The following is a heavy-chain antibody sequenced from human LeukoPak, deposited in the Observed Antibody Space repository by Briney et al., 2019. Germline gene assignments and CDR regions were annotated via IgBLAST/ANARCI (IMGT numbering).Heavy chain of an antibody. Sequence: PSETLSLTCTVSGGSISSYYWSWIRQPPGKGLEWIGYIYYSGSTNYNPSLKSRVTISVDTSKNQFSLKLSSVTAADTAVYYCARGYSYGFRGVRAFDIWGQGTMVTVSS. CDR2: IYYSGST. CDR1: GGSISSYY. J-gene: IGHJ3*02. D-gene: IGHD5-18*01. V-gene: IGHV4-59*08. CDR3: ARGYSYGFRGVRAFDI.